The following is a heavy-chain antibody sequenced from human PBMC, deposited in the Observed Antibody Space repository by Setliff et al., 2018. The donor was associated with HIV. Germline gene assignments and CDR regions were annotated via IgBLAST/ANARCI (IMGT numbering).Heavy chain of an antibody. Sequence: SETLSLTCTVPGGSINRSNYYWGWIRQPPGKGLEWIGYIYNSASTSYNPSLKSRVTISVDTSKNQFSLKLSSATAADTAVYYCARSRLHYYDSSGYYPSYFDYWGQGTLVTVSS. CDR3: ARSRLHYYDSSGYYPSYFDY. J-gene: IGHJ4*02. CDR2: IYNSAST. D-gene: IGHD3-22*01. V-gene: IGHV4-61*05. CDR1: GGSINRSNYY.